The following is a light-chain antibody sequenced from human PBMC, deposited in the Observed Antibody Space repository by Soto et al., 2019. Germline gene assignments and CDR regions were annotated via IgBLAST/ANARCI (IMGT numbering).Light chain of an antibody. CDR3: QQCGSSPWT. Sequence: GFTRSPGTLSLSPGERATLSCRSSQTVRNNYLAWYQQKPGQAPRLLIYDASSRATGIPDRFSGGGSGTDFTLTISRLEPEDFAVYYCQQCGSSPWTFGQGTKVDIK. CDR2: DAS. CDR1: QTVRNNY. J-gene: IGKJ1*01. V-gene: IGKV3-20*01.